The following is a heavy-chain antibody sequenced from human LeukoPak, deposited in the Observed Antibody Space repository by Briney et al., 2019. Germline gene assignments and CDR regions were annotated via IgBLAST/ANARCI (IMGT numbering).Heavy chain of an antibody. CDR1: GYSISSGYY. Sequence: SETLSLTCTVSGYSISSGYYWGWIRQPPGKGLEWIGSIYYSGSTYYNPSLKSRVTISVDTSKNQFSLKLSSVTAADTAVYYCARQGGAVAGSSIDYWGQGTLVTVSS. J-gene: IGHJ4*02. D-gene: IGHD6-19*01. V-gene: IGHV4-38-2*02. CDR3: ARQGGAVAGSSIDY. CDR2: IYYSGST.